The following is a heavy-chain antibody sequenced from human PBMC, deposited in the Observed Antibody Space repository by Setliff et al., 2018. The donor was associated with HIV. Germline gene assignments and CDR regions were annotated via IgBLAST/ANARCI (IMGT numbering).Heavy chain of an antibody. Sequence: PGESLRLSCAASGFTFSSYEMNWVRQAPGKGLEWVSYISSSGSNIYYADSVKGRFTISRDNSKNTLYLQMNSLRAEDTAVYYCAKTLPTLYPPHDYYFAMDVWGQGTTVTVSS. J-gene: IGHJ6*02. V-gene: IGHV3-48*03. CDR3: AKTLPTLYPPHDYYFAMDV. D-gene: IGHD2-15*01. CDR2: ISSSGSNI. CDR1: GFTFSSYE.